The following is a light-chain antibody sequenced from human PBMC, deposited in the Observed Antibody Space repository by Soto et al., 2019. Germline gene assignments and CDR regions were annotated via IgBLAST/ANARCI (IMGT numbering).Light chain of an antibody. Sequence: MTQSPFAVSVPPAQRATLSCRASQNIVTNLAWYQQKPGQAPRLVIYDASTRATDIPARFSGSGFGTEFILTISSLQSADFAVYYCQQYNNWPPRLTFGGGTKVDIK. CDR3: QQYNNWPPRLT. CDR2: DAS. J-gene: IGKJ4*01. CDR1: QNIVTN. V-gene: IGKV3-15*01.